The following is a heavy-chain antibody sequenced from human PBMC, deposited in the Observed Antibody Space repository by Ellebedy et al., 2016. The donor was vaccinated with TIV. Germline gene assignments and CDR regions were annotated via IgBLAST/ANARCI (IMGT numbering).Heavy chain of an antibody. D-gene: IGHD3-16*01. CDR1: GFTFTSYA. J-gene: IGHJ4*02. CDR3: VKAWGN. V-gene: IGHV3-64D*06. Sequence: PGGSLRPSCSASGFTFTSYAMHWVGKAPGKGLDYISAIVSNGDSTYYANSGKGRFIISRDNSKNTVYLQMSSLRPDDTAVYYCVKAWGNWGQGTPVSVSS. CDR2: IVSNGDST.